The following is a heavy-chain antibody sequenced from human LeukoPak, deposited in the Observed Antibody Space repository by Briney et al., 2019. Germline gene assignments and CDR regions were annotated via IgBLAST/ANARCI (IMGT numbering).Heavy chain of an antibody. J-gene: IGHJ6*02. D-gene: IGHD3-3*01. CDR3: ARGLRAYYYYGMDV. V-gene: IGHV3-64*02. Sequence: SCKVSGYTLTELSMHWVRQAPGEGLEYASAISSNGGSTYYADSVKGRFTISRDNSKNTLFLQMGSLRVEDMAVCYCARGLRAYYYYGMDVWGQGTTVTVSS. CDR1: GYTLTELS. CDR2: ISSNGGST.